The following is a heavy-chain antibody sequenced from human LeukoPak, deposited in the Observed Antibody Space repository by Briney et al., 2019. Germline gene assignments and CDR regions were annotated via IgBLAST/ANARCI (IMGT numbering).Heavy chain of an antibody. CDR3: ARGGYYGSGNDFRFDP. J-gene: IGHJ5*02. Sequence: SETLSLTCTVFGGSISSYYWSWIRQPPGKGLKWIGYIYYSGSTNYKPSLKSRVTISVDTSKNQFSLKLSSVTAADTAVYYCARGGYYGSGNDFRFDPWGQGTLVTVSS. CDR2: IYYSGST. V-gene: IGHV4-59*01. D-gene: IGHD3-10*01. CDR1: GGSISSYY.